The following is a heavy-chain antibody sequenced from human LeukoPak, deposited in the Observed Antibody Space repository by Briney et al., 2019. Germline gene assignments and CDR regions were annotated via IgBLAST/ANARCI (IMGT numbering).Heavy chain of an antibody. CDR1: GGSISSYY. V-gene: IGHV4-59*01. CDR2: IYYSGST. D-gene: IGHD1-26*01. J-gene: IGHJ3*02. Sequence: SETLSLTCTVSGGSISSYYWSWIRQPPGKGLEWIGYIYYSGSTNYNPSLKSRVTISVDTSKNQFSLKLSSVTAADTALYYCARRVWATTISRDAFDIWGQGTMVTVSS. CDR3: ARRVWATTISRDAFDI.